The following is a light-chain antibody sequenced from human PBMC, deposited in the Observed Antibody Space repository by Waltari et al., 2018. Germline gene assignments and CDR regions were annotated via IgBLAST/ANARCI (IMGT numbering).Light chain of an antibody. CDR2: AES. Sequence: EIVLTQSPGTLSLSPGETATLSCRASQSVGRYLVWYPQKPGQAPRLLIFAESTRATGIPDRFSGSGSGTDFSLTISRLGPEDFAGYYCQHNWRLPVTFGQGTKVEFK. CDR3: QHNWRLPVT. V-gene: IGKV3-20*01. J-gene: IGKJ1*01. CDR1: QSVGRY.